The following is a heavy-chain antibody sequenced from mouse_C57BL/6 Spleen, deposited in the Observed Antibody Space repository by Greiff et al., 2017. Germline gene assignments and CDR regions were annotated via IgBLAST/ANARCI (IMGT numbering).Heavy chain of an antibody. D-gene: IGHD1-1*01. CDR2: IDPSDSET. J-gene: IGHJ2*01. Sequence: VKLQQPGAELVRPGSSVKLSCKASGYTFTSYWMHWVKQRPIQGLEWIGNIDPSDSETHYNQKFKDKATLTVDKSSSTAYMQLSSLTSEDSAVYYCARSGYYYGSSYYFDYWGQGTTLTVSS. CDR1: GYTFTSYW. V-gene: IGHV1-52*01. CDR3: ARSGYYYGSSYYFDY.